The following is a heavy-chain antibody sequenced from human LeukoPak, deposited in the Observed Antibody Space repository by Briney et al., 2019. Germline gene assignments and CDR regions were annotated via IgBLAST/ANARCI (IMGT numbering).Heavy chain of an antibody. CDR1: GYTLTELS. D-gene: IGHD6-19*01. CDR3: ATGPLAPIAVAGNALDY. V-gene: IGHV1-24*01. CDR2: FDPEDGET. Sequence: GASVKVSCKVSGYTLTELSMHWVRQAPGKGLEWMGGFDPEDGETIYAQKFQGRVTMTEDTSTDTAYMELSSLRSEDTAVHYCATGPLAPIAVAGNALDYWGQGTLVTVSS. J-gene: IGHJ4*02.